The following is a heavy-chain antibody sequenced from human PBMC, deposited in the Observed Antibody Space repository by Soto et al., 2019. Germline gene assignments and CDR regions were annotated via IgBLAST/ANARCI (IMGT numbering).Heavy chain of an antibody. D-gene: IGHD2-2*01. CDR1: GGSFSGYY. J-gene: IGHJ4*02. CDR2: INHSGST. Sequence: SETLSLTCAVYGGSFSGYYWSWIRQPPGKGLEWIGEINHSGSTNYNPSYKSRVTISVDTSKNQFSLKLSHVTAADTAVYYCARLPQYCSSTSGFDFWGQGTLVTVSS. V-gene: IGHV4-34*01. CDR3: ARLPQYCSSTSGFDF.